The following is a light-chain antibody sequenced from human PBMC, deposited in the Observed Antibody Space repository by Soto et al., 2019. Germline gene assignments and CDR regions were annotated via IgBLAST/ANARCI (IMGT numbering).Light chain of an antibody. CDR3: CSYVGSDSSFV. Sequence: QSALTQPASVSGSPGQSITISCTGTSSDVGGYNFVSWYQQHPGKVPKLIIYDVSLRPSGVPDRFSASKSGITASLTISGLQAEDEADYYCCSYVGSDSSFVFGSGTKVTVL. J-gene: IGLJ1*01. V-gene: IGLV2-14*03. CDR1: SSDVGGYNF. CDR2: DVS.